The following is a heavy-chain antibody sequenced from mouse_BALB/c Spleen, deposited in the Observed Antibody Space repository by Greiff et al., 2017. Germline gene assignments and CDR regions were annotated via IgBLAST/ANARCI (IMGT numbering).Heavy chain of an antibody. V-gene: IGHV1-31*01. J-gene: IGHJ4*01. CDR2: INPYNGAT. CDR3: AREDYGSSYAMDY. Sequence: EVQGVESGPELVKPGASVKISCKASGYSFTGYYMHWVKQSHVKSLEWIGRINPYNGATSYNQNFKDEASLTVDKSSSTAYMELHSLTSEDSAVYYCAREDYGSSYAMDYWGQGTSVTVSS. CDR1: GYSFTGYY. D-gene: IGHD1-1*01.